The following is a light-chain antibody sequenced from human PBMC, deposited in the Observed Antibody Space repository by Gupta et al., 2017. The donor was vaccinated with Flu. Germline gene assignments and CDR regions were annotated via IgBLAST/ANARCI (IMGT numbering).Light chain of an antibody. Sequence: SLGETATINCKSSQSVLYSSNNKNCLAWYQQKPGQPPNLLIYWAATRESGVPARFSGSGSGTDFTLTISSLQAEDVAVYYCHQYYNTPRTFGPGTKVDIK. V-gene: IGKV4-1*01. CDR2: WAA. CDR3: HQYYNTPRT. J-gene: IGKJ3*01. CDR1: QSVLYSSNNKNC.